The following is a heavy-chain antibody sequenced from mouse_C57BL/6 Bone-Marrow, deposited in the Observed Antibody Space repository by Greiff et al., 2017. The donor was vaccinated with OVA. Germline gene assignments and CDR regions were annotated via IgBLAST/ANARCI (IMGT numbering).Heavy chain of an antibody. J-gene: IGHJ4*01. CDR1: GFSFTSYG. D-gene: IGHD1-1*01. CDR3: AKVVITTLVAPMDY. V-gene: IGHV2-3*01. Sequence: QVQLKESGPGLVAPSQCLTITCTVSGFSFTSYGVSWVRQPPGKGLEWMGVIRGDGSTNYHSAPISRLSISKDNSKSQVFLKLNRLHTDDTATYYCAKVVITTLVAPMDYWGQGTSVTGSS. CDR2: IRGDGST.